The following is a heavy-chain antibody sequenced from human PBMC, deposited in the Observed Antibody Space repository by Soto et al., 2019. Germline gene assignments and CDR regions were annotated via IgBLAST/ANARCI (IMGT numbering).Heavy chain of an antibody. CDR1: GFTFSDHY. D-gene: IGHD6-6*01. J-gene: IGHJ6*02. CDR3: AREIYGSSSETYGMDV. CDR2: TRNKANSYTT. Sequence: PGGSLRLSCAASGFTFSDHYMDWVRQAPGKGLEWVGRTRNKANSYTTEYAASVKGRFTISRDDSKNSLYLQMNSLKTEDTAVYYCAREIYGSSSETYGMDVWGQGTTVTVSS. V-gene: IGHV3-72*01.